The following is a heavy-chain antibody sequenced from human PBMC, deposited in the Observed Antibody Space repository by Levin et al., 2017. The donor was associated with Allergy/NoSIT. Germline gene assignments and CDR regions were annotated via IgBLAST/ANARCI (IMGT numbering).Heavy chain of an antibody. D-gene: IGHD6-13*01. Sequence: ASVKVSCKASGGTFSSYAISWVRQAPGQGLEWMGGIIPIFGTTNYAQKFQGRVTITADESTRTAYMELSSLRSEDTAVYYCARGKQKLVDSYYYMDVWGKGTTVTVSS. V-gene: IGHV1-69*13. CDR1: GGTFSSYA. J-gene: IGHJ6*03. CDR3: ARGKQKLVDSYYYMDV. CDR2: IIPIFGTT.